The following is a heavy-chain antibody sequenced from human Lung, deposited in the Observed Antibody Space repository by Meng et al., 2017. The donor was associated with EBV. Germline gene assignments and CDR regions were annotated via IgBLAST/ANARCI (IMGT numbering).Heavy chain of an antibody. Sequence: QVQLQPWGAGLLKPSETLALTCAVYGGSFSGYYWSWIRQPPGKGLEWIGEINHSGSTNYNLSLKSRVTISVDTSKNQFSLKLSSVTAADTAVYYCARKAVLLWFGDTGGYFDYWGQGTLVTVSS. J-gene: IGHJ4*02. D-gene: IGHD3-10*01. CDR3: ARKAVLLWFGDTGGYFDY. V-gene: IGHV4-34*01. CDR2: INHSGST. CDR1: GGSFSGYY.